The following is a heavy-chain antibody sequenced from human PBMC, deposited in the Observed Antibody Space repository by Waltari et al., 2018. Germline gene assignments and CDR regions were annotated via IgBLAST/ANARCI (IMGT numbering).Heavy chain of an antibody. CDR3: AVVAAAGSGVDY. J-gene: IGHJ4*02. CDR1: GYSISSGYY. CDR2: SYQSGGT. D-gene: IGHD6-13*01. V-gene: IGHV4-38-2*01. Sequence: QVQLQESGPGLVKPSETLSLTCAVSGYSISSGYYWGWIRQPPGKGLAWIGGSYQSGGTCYNPSLKSRVTISVEPSKNQFSLKLSSVTAADTAVYYCAVVAAAGSGVDYWGQGTLVTVSS.